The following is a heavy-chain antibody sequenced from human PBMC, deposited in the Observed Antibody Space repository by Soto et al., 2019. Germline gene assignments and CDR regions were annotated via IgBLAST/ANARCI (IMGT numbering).Heavy chain of an antibody. CDR3: ARSLAVAGTGGDAFDI. Sequence: ASVKVSCKASGYTFTSYDINWVRQATGQGLEWMGWMNPNSGNTGYAQKFQGRVTMNRNTSISTAYMELSSLGSEDTAVYYCARSLAVAGTGGDAFDIWGQGTMVTVSS. D-gene: IGHD6-19*01. CDR2: MNPNSGNT. J-gene: IGHJ3*02. V-gene: IGHV1-8*01. CDR1: GYTFTSYD.